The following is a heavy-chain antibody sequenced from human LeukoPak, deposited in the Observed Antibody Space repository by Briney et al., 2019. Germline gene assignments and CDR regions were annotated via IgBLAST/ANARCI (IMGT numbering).Heavy chain of an antibody. D-gene: IGHD3-16*01. V-gene: IGHV3-48*03. CDR3: ARGTGRWGPFGGVNNCMDV. CDR1: GFTFSSYE. Sequence: GGSLRLSCAASGFTFSSYEMNWVRQAPGKGLEGVSYISSSGSTIYYADSVKGRFTISRDNAKNSLYLQMNSVRAEDTAVYYCARGTGRWGPFGGVNNCMDVWGQGTTVTVSS. J-gene: IGHJ6*02. CDR2: ISSSGSTI.